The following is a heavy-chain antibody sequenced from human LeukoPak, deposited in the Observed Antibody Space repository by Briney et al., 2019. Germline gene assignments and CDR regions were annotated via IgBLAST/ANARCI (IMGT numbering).Heavy chain of an antibody. J-gene: IGHJ4*02. CDR1: GFTFSSYG. CDR2: ISYDGSNK. CDR3: ASESSTVGYY. Sequence: GRSLRLSCAASGFTFSSYGMHWVRQAPGKGLEWVAVISYDGSNKYYADSVKGRFTISRDNSKNTLYLQMNSLRAEDTTVYYCASESSTVGYYWGQGTLVTVSS. V-gene: IGHV3-30*03. D-gene: IGHD4-23*01.